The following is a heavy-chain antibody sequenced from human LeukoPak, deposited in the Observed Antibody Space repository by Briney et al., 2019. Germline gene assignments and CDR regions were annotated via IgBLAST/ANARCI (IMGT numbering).Heavy chain of an antibody. D-gene: IGHD3-22*01. CDR1: GFTFSSYW. Sequence: GGSLRLSCAASGFTFSSYWMSWVRQAPGKGLEWVANIKQDGSEKYYVDSVKGRFTISRDNAKNSPYLQMNSLRAEDTAVYYCARSHYYDSSGYYYYYYGMDVWGQGTTVTVSS. CDR2: IKQDGSEK. J-gene: IGHJ6*02. CDR3: ARSHYYDSSGYYYYYYGMDV. V-gene: IGHV3-7*01.